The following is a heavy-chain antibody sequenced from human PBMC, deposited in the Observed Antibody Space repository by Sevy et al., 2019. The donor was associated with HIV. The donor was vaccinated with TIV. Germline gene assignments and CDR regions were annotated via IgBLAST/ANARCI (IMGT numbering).Heavy chain of an antibody. CDR1: GFTFSNAW. Sequence: GGSLRLSCAASGFTFSNAWMSWVRQAPGKGLEWVGRIKSKTDGGTTDYAAPVKGRFTISRDDSKNTLYLQMNSLKTEETAVYYCTTRFPYYDILTGIYYYGMDVWGQGTTVTVSS. CDR3: TTRFPYYDILTGIYYYGMDV. D-gene: IGHD3-9*01. V-gene: IGHV3-15*01. CDR2: IKSKTDGGTT. J-gene: IGHJ6*02.